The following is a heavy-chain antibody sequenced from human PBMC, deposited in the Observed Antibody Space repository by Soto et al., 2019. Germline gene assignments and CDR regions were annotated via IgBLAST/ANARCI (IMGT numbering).Heavy chain of an antibody. CDR2: INHSGST. CDR1: GGSFSGYY. V-gene: IGHV4-34*01. J-gene: IGHJ5*02. D-gene: IGHD3-10*01. Sequence: SETLSLTCAVYGGSFSGYYWSWIRQPPGKGLEWIGEINHSGSTNYNPSLKSRVTISVDKSKNQFSLKLSSVTAADTAVYYCARVLWFGELSSWFDPWGQGTLVTVSS. CDR3: ARVLWFGELSSWFDP.